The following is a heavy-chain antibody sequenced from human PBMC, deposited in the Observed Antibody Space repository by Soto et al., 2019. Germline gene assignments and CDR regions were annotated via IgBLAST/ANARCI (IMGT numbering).Heavy chain of an antibody. CDR2: IYYSGST. D-gene: IGHD1-20*01. J-gene: IGHJ4*02. CDR1: GGSISSYY. CDR3: ARWYGRNFDY. Sequence: QVQLQESGPGLVKPSETLYLSCTVFGGSISSYYWSWIRQPPGKGLEWIGYIYYSGSTNYNPSLKSRVTISVDTSKNQFSLKLSSVTAADTAVYYCARWYGRNFDYWGQGTLVTVSS. V-gene: IGHV4-59*01.